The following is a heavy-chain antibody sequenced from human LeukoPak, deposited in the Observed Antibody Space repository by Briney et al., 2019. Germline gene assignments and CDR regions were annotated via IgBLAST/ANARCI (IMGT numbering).Heavy chain of an antibody. CDR2: ISAYNGNT. CDR3: AKGKQWLDQVFDY. D-gene: IGHD6-19*01. CDR1: GYTFTSYG. V-gene: IGHV1-18*01. Sequence: ASVKVSCKTSGYTFTSYGIDWVRQAPGQGLEWMGWISAYNGNTNYAQKFQGRVTMTIDTSTRTAHMELRSLRSDDPAVYYCAKGKQWLDQVFDYWGQGTLVTVPS. J-gene: IGHJ4*02.